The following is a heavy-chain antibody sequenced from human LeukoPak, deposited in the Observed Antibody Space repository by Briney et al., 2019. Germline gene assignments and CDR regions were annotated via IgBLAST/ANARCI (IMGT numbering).Heavy chain of an antibody. Sequence: GGSLRLSCVVSGFTFSSYWMSWVRQAPGQGLEWVANMKQDGSEKYYVDSVKGRFTISRDNAKNSLYLQMNSLRAEDTAVYYCARGYTQLNRFDYWGQGTLVTVSS. CDR2: MKQDGSEK. CDR1: GFTFSSYW. J-gene: IGHJ4*02. CDR3: ARGYTQLNRFDY. D-gene: IGHD1-1*01. V-gene: IGHV3-7*01.